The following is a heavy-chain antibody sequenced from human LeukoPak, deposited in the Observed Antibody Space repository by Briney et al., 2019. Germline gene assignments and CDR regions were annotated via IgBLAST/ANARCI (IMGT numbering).Heavy chain of an antibody. CDR1: GGSISSGGYY. D-gene: IGHD1-26*01. V-gene: IGHV4-30-2*01. J-gene: IGHJ4*02. CDR3: ARGSGRRDY. Sequence: SETLSLTCTVSGGSISSGGYYWSWLRQPPGKGLEWIGYIYHSGSTYYNPSLKSRVTISVDRSKNQFSLKLSSVTAADTAVYYCARGSGRRDYWGQGTLVTVSS. CDR2: IYHSGST.